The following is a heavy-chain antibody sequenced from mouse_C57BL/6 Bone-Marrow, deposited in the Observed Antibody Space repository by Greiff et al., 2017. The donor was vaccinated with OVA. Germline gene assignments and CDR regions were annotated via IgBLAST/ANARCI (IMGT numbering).Heavy chain of an antibody. V-gene: IGHV1-53*01. J-gene: IGHJ1*03. CDR3: ARVGLITTVVGGYFDV. CDR2: INPSNGGT. CDR1: GYTFTSYW. Sequence: VQLQQPGTELVKPGASVKLSCKASGYTFTSYWMHWVKQRPGQGLEWIGNINPSNGGTNYNEKFKSKATLTVDKSSSTAYMQLSSLTSEDSAVYYCARVGLITTVVGGYFDVWGTGTTVTVSS. D-gene: IGHD1-1*01.